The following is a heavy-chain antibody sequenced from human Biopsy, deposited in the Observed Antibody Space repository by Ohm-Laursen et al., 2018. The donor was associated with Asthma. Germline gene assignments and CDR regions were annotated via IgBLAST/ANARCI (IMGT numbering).Heavy chain of an antibody. V-gene: IGHV1-69*01. CDR1: GDILSSFG. CDR3: ARGGYYCDRRPHNGLDV. Sequence: SSVKVSCKAHGDILSSFGIKWVRKAPGQGLEWMGGVIPIYGTTHTAQKFQGRVTITADESTSTAYMELTSLRKEDTAVYYCARGGYYCDRRPHNGLDVWGQGTTVTVSS. J-gene: IGHJ6*02. CDR2: VIPIYGTT. D-gene: IGHD4-17*01.